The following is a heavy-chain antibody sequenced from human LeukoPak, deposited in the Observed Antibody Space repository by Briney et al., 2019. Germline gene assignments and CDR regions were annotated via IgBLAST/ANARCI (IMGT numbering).Heavy chain of an antibody. J-gene: IGHJ4*02. Sequence: PSETLSLTCTVSVASISSYYYSCIRQPAGKGLEWIGRIYTSGSTNYNPSLKSRVTMSVDTSKNQFSLKLSSVTAADTAVYYCANTRDYVWGTLDYWGQGTLVTVSP. V-gene: IGHV4-4*07. CDR2: IYTSGST. D-gene: IGHD3-16*01. CDR3: ANTRDYVWGTLDY. CDR1: VASISSYY.